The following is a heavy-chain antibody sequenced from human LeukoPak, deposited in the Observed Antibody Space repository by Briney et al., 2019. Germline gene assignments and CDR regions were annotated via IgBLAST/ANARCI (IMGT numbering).Heavy chain of an antibody. J-gene: IGHJ6*02. V-gene: IGHV1-18*01. D-gene: IGHD5-24*01. CDR2: ISVYNDDT. Sequence: ASVKVFCKASGYAFRTYGISWVRQAVGQGLEWMGWISVYNDDTHYAQKFQGRLSMTTDTSRSTVYMELRSLRSDDTAVYFCARSTQLPSEYFNGMDVWGQGTTVTVSS. CDR1: GYAFRTYG. CDR3: ARSTQLPSEYFNGMDV.